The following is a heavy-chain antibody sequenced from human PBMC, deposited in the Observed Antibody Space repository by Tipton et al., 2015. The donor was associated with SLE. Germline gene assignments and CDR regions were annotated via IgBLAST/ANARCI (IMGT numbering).Heavy chain of an antibody. D-gene: IGHD2/OR15-2a*01. CDR2: ISGSGGST. J-gene: IGHJ4*02. CDR3: AKAGVRIRRAGRNYFDY. Sequence: GSLRLSCAASGFTFSSYAMSWVRQAPGKGLEWVSAISGSGGSTYYADSVKGRFTISRDNSKNTLYLQMNSLRAEDTAVYYCAKAGVRIRRAGRNYFDYWGQGTLVTVSS. V-gene: IGHV3-23*01. CDR1: GFTFSSYA.